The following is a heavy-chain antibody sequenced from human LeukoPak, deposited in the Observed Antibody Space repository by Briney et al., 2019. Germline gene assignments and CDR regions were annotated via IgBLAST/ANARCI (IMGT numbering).Heavy chain of an antibody. CDR2: INHSGST. Sequence: PSETLSLTCTVSGGSISSYYWSWIRQPPGKGLEWIGEINHSGSTNYNPSLKSRVTISVDTSKNQFSLKLSSVTAADTAVYYCARGKFRVLRFLTYFDYWGQGTLVTVSS. CDR1: GGSISSYY. V-gene: IGHV4-34*01. CDR3: ARGKFRVLRFLTYFDY. D-gene: IGHD3-3*01. J-gene: IGHJ4*02.